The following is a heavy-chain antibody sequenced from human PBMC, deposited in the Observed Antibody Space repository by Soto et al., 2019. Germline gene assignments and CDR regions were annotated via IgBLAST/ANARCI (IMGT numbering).Heavy chain of an antibody. Sequence: EVQLVESGGGLVRPGGSLRLSCAGSGFIFSSPWMTWVRQAPGKGLEWVGRIKSKGDGGTTDYAAPVKGRFTISRDDSENTLYLQMSSLKSEDTAVYYCTTVKNVAGALDFWGQGTLVTVSS. CDR3: TTVKNVAGALDF. V-gene: IGHV3-15*07. D-gene: IGHD6-13*01. J-gene: IGHJ4*02. CDR2: IKSKGDGGTT. CDR1: GFIFSSPW.